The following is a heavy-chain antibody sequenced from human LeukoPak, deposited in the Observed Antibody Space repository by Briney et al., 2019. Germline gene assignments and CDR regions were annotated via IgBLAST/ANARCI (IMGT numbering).Heavy chain of an antibody. CDR2: ISGSGGAT. CDR1: GFTFNTYG. Sequence: GGTLRLSCAAPGFTFNTYGMSWVRQAPGKGLEWVSGISGSGGATYYADSVKGRFTISRDNAKNSLYLQMNSLRAEDTAVYYCAELGITMIGGVWGKGTTVTISS. D-gene: IGHD3-10*02. CDR3: AELGITMIGGV. V-gene: IGHV3-23*01. J-gene: IGHJ6*04.